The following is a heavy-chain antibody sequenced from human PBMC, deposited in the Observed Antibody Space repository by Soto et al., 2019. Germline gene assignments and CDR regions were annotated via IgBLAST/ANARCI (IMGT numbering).Heavy chain of an antibody. D-gene: IGHD6-13*01. CDR3: AKDRVLSISWYGYFDY. CDR2: ISGSGGST. J-gene: IGHJ4*02. V-gene: IGHV3-23*01. CDR1: GFTFSSYA. Sequence: GGSLRLSCAASGFTFSSYAMSWVRQAPGKGLEWVSAISGSGGSTYYADSVKGRFTISRDNSKNTLYLQMNSLRAEDTAVYYCAKDRVLSISWYGYFDYWGQGTLVTVSS.